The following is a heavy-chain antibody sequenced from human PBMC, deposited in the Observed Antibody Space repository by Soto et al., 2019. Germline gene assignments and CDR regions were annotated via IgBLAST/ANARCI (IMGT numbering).Heavy chain of an antibody. CDR1: GFTVSSNY. J-gene: IGHJ4*02. Sequence: EVQLVETGGGLIQPGGSLRLSCAASGFTVSSNYMSWVRQAPGKGLEWVSVIYSGGSTYYADSVKGRFTISRDNSKNTLYLQMNSLRAEDTAVYYCAREGPTGTGSDVDYWGQGTLVTVSS. V-gene: IGHV3-53*02. CDR3: AREGPTGTGSDVDY. CDR2: IYSGGST. D-gene: IGHD1-1*01.